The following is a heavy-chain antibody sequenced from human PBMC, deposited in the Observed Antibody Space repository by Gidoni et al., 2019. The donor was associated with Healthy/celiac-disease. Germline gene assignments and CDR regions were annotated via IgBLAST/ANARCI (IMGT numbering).Heavy chain of an antibody. J-gene: IGHJ6*02. CDR1: GFPFDDYA. CDR3: AKMGGIAAAGTRPYYYYYGMDV. CDR2: ISWNSGSI. V-gene: IGHV3-9*01. Sequence: EVQLVESGGGLVQPGRSLRLSCAASGFPFDDYAIHWVRQAPGKGLEWVSGISWNSGSIGYADSVKGRFTISRDNAKNSLYLQMNSLRAEDTALYYCAKMGGIAAAGTRPYYYYYGMDVWGQGTTVTVSS. D-gene: IGHD6-13*01.